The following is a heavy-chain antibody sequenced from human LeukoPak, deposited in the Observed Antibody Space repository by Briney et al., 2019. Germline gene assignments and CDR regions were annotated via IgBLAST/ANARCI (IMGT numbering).Heavy chain of an antibody. V-gene: IGHV3-30-3*02. Sequence: GGSLRLSCAASGFTFSCCAIHWVRQAPGRGLEWVAVISSDENTKFYADSVKGRFIVYRDNSKSTLCLQMNSLRAEDTAVYYCAKQLGYCSDGSCYFPYWGQGTLVTVSS. J-gene: IGHJ4*02. CDR2: ISSDENTK. CDR3: AKQLGYCSDGSCYFPY. CDR1: GFTFSCCA. D-gene: IGHD2-15*01.